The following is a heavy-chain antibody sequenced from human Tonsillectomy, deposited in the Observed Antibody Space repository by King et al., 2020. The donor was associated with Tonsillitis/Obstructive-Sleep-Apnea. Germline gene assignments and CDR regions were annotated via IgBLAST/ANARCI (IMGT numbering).Heavy chain of an antibody. Sequence: QLVQSGAEVKKPGASVKVSCRASGYTFTRNYVHWWRQAPGQGLEWMGIINPSDGITTYAQKFQGRVTMTTETSTSTVNMELSSLRADDTAVYYCVRDDKDGRHLDYWGQGSLVSVSS. J-gene: IGHJ4*02. V-gene: IGHV1-46*01. CDR2: INPSDGIT. CDR3: VRDDKDGRHLDY. CDR1: GYTFTRNY. D-gene: IGHD2-15*01.